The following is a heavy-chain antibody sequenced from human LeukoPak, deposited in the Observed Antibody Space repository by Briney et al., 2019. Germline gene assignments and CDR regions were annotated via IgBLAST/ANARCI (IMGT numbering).Heavy chain of an antibody. CDR1: GGSISSYY. J-gene: IGHJ4*02. CDR2: IYYSGST. D-gene: IGHD1-1*01. Sequence: SETLSLTCTVSGGSISSYYWSWIRQPPGKGLEWIGYIYYSGSTNYNPSLKSRVTISVDTSKNQFSLKLSSVTAADTAVYYCAREDWYTPRGLFDYWGQGTLVTVSS. V-gene: IGHV4-59*01. CDR3: AREDWYTPRGLFDY.